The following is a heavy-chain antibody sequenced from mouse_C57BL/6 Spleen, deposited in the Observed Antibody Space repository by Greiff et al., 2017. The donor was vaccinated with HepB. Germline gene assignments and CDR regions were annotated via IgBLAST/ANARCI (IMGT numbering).Heavy chain of an antibody. CDR1: GFTFSSYA. CDR2: ISDGGSYT. V-gene: IGHV5-4*03. J-gene: IGHJ4*01. CDR3: ARGEYFYAMDY. Sequence: EVNVVESGGGLVKPGGSLKLSCAASGFTFSSYAMSWVRQTPEKRLEWVATISDGGSYTYYPDNVKGRFTISRDNAKNNLYLQMSHLKSEDTAMYYCARGEYFYAMDYWGQGTSVTVSS. D-gene: IGHD5-2*01.